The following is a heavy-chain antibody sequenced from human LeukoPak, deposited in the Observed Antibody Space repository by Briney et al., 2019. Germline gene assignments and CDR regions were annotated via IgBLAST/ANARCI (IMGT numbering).Heavy chain of an antibody. Sequence: GGSLRLSCAASGFTFSSYSMNWVRQAPGKGLEWVLSISSSSSYIYYADSVKGRFTISRDNAKNSLYLQMNSLRAEDTAVYYCARGQPHDYGDYGANFDYWGQGTLVTVSS. CDR1: GFTFSSYS. CDR3: ARGQPHDYGDYGANFDY. J-gene: IGHJ4*02. V-gene: IGHV3-21*01. D-gene: IGHD4-17*01. CDR2: ISSSSSYI.